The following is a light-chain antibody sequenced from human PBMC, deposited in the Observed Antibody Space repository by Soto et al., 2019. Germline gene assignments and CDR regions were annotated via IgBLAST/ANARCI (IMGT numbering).Light chain of an antibody. Sequence: QSALTHPAFVPGSPGQSISISCTGTSSGVGSYNRVAWYQQYPGKAPKLLIFEVSKRHSVVSNRFSGSKSGNTASLTISGLQAEDEADYYYCSYAGSDTFVFAAGTKLNVL. CDR1: SSGVGSYNR. CDR2: EVS. V-gene: IGLV2-23*02. J-gene: IGLJ1*01. CDR3: CSYAGSDTFV.